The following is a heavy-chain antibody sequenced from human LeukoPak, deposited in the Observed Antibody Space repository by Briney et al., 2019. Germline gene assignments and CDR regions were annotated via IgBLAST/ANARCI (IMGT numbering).Heavy chain of an antibody. J-gene: IGHJ4*02. CDR2: ISAYNGNT. V-gene: IGHV1-18*01. D-gene: IGHD2-2*01. CDR1: GYTFTRYG. CDR3: ASVPPVPAAIWEFDY. Sequence: ASVKVSCKASGYTFTRYGISWVRQAPGQGLEWMGWISAYNGNTNYAQKLQGRVTMTTDTSTSTAYMELRSLVSDDTAVYYCASVPPVPAAIWEFDYWGQGTLVTVSS.